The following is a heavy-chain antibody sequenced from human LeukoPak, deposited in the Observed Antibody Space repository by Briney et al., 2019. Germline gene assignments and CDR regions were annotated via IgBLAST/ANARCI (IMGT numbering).Heavy chain of an antibody. CDR3: AKDYGGNPYYFDY. CDR1: GFTFSSYG. D-gene: IGHD4-23*01. CDR2: ISYDGSNK. V-gene: IGHV3-30*18. Sequence: GGSLRLSCAASGFTFSSYGMHWVRQAPGKGLEWVAVISYDGSNKYYADSVKGRFTISRDNSKNMLYLQMNSLRAEDTAVYYCAKDYGGNPYYFDYWGQGTLVTVSS. J-gene: IGHJ4*02.